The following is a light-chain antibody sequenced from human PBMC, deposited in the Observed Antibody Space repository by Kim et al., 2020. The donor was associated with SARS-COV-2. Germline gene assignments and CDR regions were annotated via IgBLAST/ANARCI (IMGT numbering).Light chain of an antibody. Sequence: EIVMTQSPATLSVSPGERATLSCRASQSISSNLAWYQQKGGQAPRLLIYDASIRAAGVPARFSGSGSGTEFTLTISNLQSEDFAVYHCQQYNRWIARSLGGGTKRDSK. CDR2: DAS. CDR1: QSISSN. J-gene: IGKJ4*01. V-gene: IGKV3-15*01. CDR3: QQYNRWIARS.